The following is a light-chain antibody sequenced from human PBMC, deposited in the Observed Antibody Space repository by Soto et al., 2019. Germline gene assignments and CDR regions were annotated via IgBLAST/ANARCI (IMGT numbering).Light chain of an antibody. V-gene: IGLV2-14*01. CDR1: SSDVGAYNY. J-gene: IGLJ1*01. CDR2: EVS. CDR3: SSYSSSDTLNV. Sequence: QSALTQPASVSGSPGQSVTISCTGTSSDVGAYNYVSWYQQHPGKAPKLMIYEVSNRPSGISYRFSGSKSGNTASLTISGLQAEDEADYYCSSYSSSDTLNVFGTGTKVTVL.